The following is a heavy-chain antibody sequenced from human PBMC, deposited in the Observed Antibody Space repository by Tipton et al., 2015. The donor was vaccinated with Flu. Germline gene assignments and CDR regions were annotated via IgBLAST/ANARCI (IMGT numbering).Heavy chain of an antibody. CDR2: ISHTGTA. CDR1: GYSISSGYY. J-gene: IGHJ5*02. V-gene: IGHV4-38-2*01. CDR3: ARRDYSNYVSDPKSWFDP. D-gene: IGHD4-11*01. Sequence: TLSLTCAVSGYSISSGYYWAWIRQPPGKGLEWIGSISHTGTANYNPSLRSRVTISIDRSKNQFSLNLKSVTAGDMAVYYCARRDYSNYVSDPKSWFDPWGQGTLVAVSS.